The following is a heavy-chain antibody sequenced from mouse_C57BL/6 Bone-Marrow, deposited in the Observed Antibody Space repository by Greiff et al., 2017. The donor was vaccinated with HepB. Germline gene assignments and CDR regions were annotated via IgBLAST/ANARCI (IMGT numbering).Heavy chain of an antibody. CDR2: ISSGSSTI. J-gene: IGHJ4*01. V-gene: IGHV5-17*01. D-gene: IGHD3-3*01. CDR1: GFTFSDYG. Sequence: EVKLVESGGGLVKPGGSLKLSCAASGFTFSDYGMHWVRQAPEKGLEWVAYISSGSSTIYYADTVKGRFTISRYNAKNTLFLQMTSLRSEDTAMYYCARQLGNAMDYWGQGTSVTVSS. CDR3: ARQLGNAMDY.